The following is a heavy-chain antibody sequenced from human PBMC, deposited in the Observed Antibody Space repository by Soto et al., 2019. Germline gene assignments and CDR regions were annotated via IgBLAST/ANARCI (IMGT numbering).Heavy chain of an antibody. CDR1: GGSFSGYQ. J-gene: IGHJ5*02. CDR2: INHSGTT. Sequence: KTSETLSLTCGVYGGSFSGYQWNRIRQSPGQGLEWIGEINHSGTTKYNPSLESRINLSVDTSKKQFSLKMFSVTAADTAIYYCARGWRFDPWGQGTQVTVSS. CDR3: ARGWRFDP. V-gene: IGHV4-34*01. D-gene: IGHD1-1*01.